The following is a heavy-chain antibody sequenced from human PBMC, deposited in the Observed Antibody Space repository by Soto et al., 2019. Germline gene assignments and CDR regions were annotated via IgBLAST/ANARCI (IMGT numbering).Heavy chain of an antibody. CDR3: ARVRGLDVEESVVGHGFDF. J-gene: IGHJ4*02. D-gene: IGHD2-21*01. CDR2: IIPIFGTA. Sequence: QVQLVQSGAEVKKPGSSVKVSCKASGGTFSSYAISWVRQAPGQGLEWMGGIIPIFGTANYAQKFQGRVTISAGESRATAYMERSSLRSEDTRVYYCARVRGLDVEESVVGHGFDFWGQGTLVTVSS. V-gene: IGHV1-69*12. CDR1: GGTFSSYA.